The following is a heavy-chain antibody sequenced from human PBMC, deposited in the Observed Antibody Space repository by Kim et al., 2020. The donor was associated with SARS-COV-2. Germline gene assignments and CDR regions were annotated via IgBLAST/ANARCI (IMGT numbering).Heavy chain of an antibody. Sequence: SETLSLTCTVSGGSISSSSYYWGWIRQPPGKGLEWIGSIYYSGSTYYNPSLKSRVTISVDTSKNQFSLKLSSVTAADTAVYYCAREGMVRGVITNWFDPWGQGTLVTVSS. CDR2: IYYSGST. CDR3: AREGMVRGVITNWFDP. V-gene: IGHV4-39*07. J-gene: IGHJ5*02. CDR1: GGSISSSSYY. D-gene: IGHD3-10*01.